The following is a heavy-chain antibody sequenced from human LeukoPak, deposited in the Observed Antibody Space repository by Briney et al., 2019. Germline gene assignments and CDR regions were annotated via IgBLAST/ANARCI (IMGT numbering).Heavy chain of an antibody. CDR1: GYSISSGYY. J-gene: IGHJ5*02. CDR2: IYTSGST. CDR3: ARQGYDFWSGTSGWWFDP. D-gene: IGHD3-3*01. Sequence: SETLSLTCTVSGYSISSGYYWSWIRQPAGKGLEWIGRIYTSGSTNYNPSLKSRVTMSVDTSKNQFSLKLSSVTAADTAVYYCARQGYDFWSGTSGWWFDPWGQGTLVTVSS. V-gene: IGHV4-4*07.